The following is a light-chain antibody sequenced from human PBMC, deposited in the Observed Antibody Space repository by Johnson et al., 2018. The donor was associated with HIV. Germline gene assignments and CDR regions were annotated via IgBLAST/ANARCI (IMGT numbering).Light chain of an antibody. CDR1: SSNIGNNY. CDR3: GTWDSILRTGF. V-gene: IGLV1-51*01. J-gene: IGLJ1*01. Sequence: QSVLTQPPSVSAAPGQKVTISCSGSSSNIGNNYVSWYQQLPGTAPKLVIYDNNKRPSGIPDQFSGSKSGTSATLGITGLQTGDEADCYCGTWDSILRTGFFGNGTKVPVL. CDR2: DNN.